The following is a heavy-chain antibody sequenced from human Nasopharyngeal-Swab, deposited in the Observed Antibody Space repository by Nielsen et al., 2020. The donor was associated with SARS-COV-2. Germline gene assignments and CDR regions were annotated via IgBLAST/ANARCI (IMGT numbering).Heavy chain of an antibody. CDR3: ARLRFNWLLGYYYYYMDV. Sequence: GGSLRLSCKGSGYSFNSYWISWVRQMPGKGLEWMVMIDPSDSQTNYNPSFQGPVTISVDKSIGIAYLQWDSLQASDTAIYYCARLRFNWLLGYYYYYMDVWGTGTTVTVSS. CDR2: IDPSDSQT. J-gene: IGHJ6*03. V-gene: IGHV5-10-1*01. D-gene: IGHD3-9*01. CDR1: GYSFNSYW.